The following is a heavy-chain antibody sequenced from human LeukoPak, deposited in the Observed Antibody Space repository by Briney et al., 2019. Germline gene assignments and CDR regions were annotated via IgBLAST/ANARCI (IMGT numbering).Heavy chain of an antibody. CDR3: AKERTLLSTMVREYYFDY. CDR2: INHSRST. V-gene: IGHV4-34*01. CDR1: GGSFSAYY. J-gene: IGHJ4*02. Sequence: SETLSLTCAVYGGSFSAYYWSWIRQPPGKGLQWIGEINHSRSTNYNPSLKSRVTISLDTSKNQFSLKLSSVTAADTAVYYCAKERTLLSTMVREYYFDYWGQGTLVTVSS. D-gene: IGHD3-10*01.